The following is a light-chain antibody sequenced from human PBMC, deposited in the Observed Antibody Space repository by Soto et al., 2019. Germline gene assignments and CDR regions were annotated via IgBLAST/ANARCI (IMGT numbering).Light chain of an antibody. J-gene: IGKJ1*01. V-gene: IGKV3-11*01. CDR3: QQRKNWPPIT. CDR1: QNVDKF. CDR2: DSS. Sequence: EIELTQSPATLSLSPGETATLSCRASQNVDKFLAWYQQRPGQPPRLLIFDSSNRATGVPVRFSGTGSGTVFTLTIGSLEAEDSAVYYCQQRKNWPPITFGQGTKVDIK.